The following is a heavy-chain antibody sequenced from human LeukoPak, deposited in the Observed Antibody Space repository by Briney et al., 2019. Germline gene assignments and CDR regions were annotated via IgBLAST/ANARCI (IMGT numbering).Heavy chain of an antibody. CDR1: GFTFSRYT. CDR3: AREGSDFWSNYPDFDY. J-gene: IGHJ4*02. CDR2: ISGESKYI. D-gene: IGHD3-3*01. Sequence: GGSLRLSCAGSGFTFSRYTFNWVRQAPGRGLEWVSAISGESKYIYYTDSVKGRFTISRDNARNSVYLQMNSLGAEDTAVYYCAREGSDFWSNYPDFDYRGQGTLVTVSS. V-gene: IGHV3-21*01.